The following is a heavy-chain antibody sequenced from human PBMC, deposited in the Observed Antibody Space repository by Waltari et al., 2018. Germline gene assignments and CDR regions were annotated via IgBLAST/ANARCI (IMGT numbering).Heavy chain of an antibody. J-gene: IGHJ4*02. CDR1: GFVFTTLD. CDR3: AREVGVAAGTGFDF. V-gene: IGHV3-30*03. Sequence: QVQLVESVGGVVQPGRSMRLTCAACGFVFTTLDIHRASQAPGKGLEWVAGISKDGSNEAYADSVKGRFTISRDNSRNTLSLQMNSLETEDAAVYFCAREVGVAAGTGFDFGGQGTLVTVSA. CDR2: ISKDGSNE. D-gene: IGHD6-19*01.